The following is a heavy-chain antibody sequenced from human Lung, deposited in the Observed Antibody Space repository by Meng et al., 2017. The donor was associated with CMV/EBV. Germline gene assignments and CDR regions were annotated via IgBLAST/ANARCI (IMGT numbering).Heavy chain of an antibody. Sequence: QVQWRESGPALVKPSETLSLTCAVSGDSITNHNWWAWVRQPPGKGLEWIGEIPHRGSSAYNPSLKSRVSMSIDKSKNQFSLRLTSVTAADTAVYHCLRRSGGSVWGQGTLVTVSS. CDR1: GDSITNHNW. V-gene: IGHV4-4*02. J-gene: IGHJ1*01. CDR2: IPHRGSS. D-gene: IGHD3-10*01. CDR3: LRRSGGSV.